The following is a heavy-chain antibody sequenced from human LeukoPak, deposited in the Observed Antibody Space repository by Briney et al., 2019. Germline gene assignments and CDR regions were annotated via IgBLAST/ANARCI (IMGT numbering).Heavy chain of an antibody. D-gene: IGHD1-26*01. CDR2: VSESGDGT. J-gene: IGHJ4*02. V-gene: IGHV3-23*01. Sequence: GGSLRLSCAASGFSFSSYAMSWVRQAPGKGLEWVSSVSESGDGTYYADSVMGRFIISSDNSRKTFHLQMDSLRADDTAIYYCAKGKVNHLGALDFWGQGTLVTVSS. CDR3: AKGKVNHLGALDF. CDR1: GFSFSSYA.